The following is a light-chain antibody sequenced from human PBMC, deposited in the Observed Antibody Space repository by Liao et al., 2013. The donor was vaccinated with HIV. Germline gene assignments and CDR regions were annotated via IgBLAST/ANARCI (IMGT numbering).Light chain of an antibody. CDR3: QLWDSSSDHPYV. J-gene: IGLJ1*01. CDR1: NIGSKS. CDR2: YET. Sequence: SYELTQPPSVSVAPGKTARITCGGNNIGSKSVHWHHQKPGQAPVLVICYETDRPAGIPERFSGSNSGNTATLTISRVEPGDEADYYCQLWDSSSDHPYVFGTGTQVTVL. V-gene: IGLV3-21*01.